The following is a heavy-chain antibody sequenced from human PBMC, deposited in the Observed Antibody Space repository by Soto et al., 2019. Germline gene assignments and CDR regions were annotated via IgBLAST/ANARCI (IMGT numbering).Heavy chain of an antibody. Sequence: SETLSLTCAVSGYSITSGYYWGWIRQPPGKGLEWIGSIYHSESTYYNPSLKSRVTISVDTSMDQFSLKLNSVTAADTAVYYCARDGTTVPDNKPHPYYYCYYGMDVSGQGTKATVYS. J-gene: IGHJ6*02. V-gene: IGHV4-38-2*02. CDR2: IYHSEST. CDR3: ARDGTTVPDNKPHPYYYCYYGMDV. CDR1: GYSITSGYY. D-gene: IGHD4-17*01.